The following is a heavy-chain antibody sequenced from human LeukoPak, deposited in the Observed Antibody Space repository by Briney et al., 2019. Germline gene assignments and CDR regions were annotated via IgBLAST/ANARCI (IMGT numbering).Heavy chain of an antibody. CDR3: ARDVSGYSYGLGDY. D-gene: IGHD5-18*01. CDR2: ISSSSSYI. Sequence: PGGSLRLSCAASGFTFSSYSMNWVRQAPGKGLEWVSSISSSSSYISYADSVKGRFTVSRDNAKNSLYLQMNSPRAEDAAMYYCARDVSGYSYGLGDYWGQGTLVTVSS. CDR1: GFTFSSYS. V-gene: IGHV3-21*01. J-gene: IGHJ4*02.